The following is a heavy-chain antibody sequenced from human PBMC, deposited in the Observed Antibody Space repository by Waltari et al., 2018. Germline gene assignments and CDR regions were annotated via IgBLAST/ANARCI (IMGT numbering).Heavy chain of an antibody. J-gene: IGHJ4*02. CDR2: VHRNGRT. V-gene: IGHV4-4*02. CDR1: GDPMTAHSW. D-gene: IGHD2-15*01. CDR3: ARDLGRGLFLDS. Sequence: QLQLQESGPGLVKPSGTLSLPCVASGDPMTAHSWWSWVRQSPAKGLEWIGQVHRNGRTNYNPSLASRAIVSLDSSMNQFSLRILSATAADTAVYYCARDLGRGLFLDSWGQGTLVTVSP.